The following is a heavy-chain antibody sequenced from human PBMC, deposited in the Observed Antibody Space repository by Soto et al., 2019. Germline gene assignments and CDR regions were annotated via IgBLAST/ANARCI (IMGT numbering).Heavy chain of an antibody. Sequence: QVQLQQWGAGLLKPSETLSLTCAVYGGSFSGYYWSWIRQPPGKGLEWIGEINHSGSTNYNPSLKSRVTISVDTSKNQFSLKLSSVTAADTAVYYCARGGGAGIGIYGDYPRYYYYYGMDVWGQGTTVTVSS. J-gene: IGHJ6*02. CDR2: INHSGST. CDR3: ARGGGAGIGIYGDYPRYYYYYGMDV. CDR1: GGSFSGYY. V-gene: IGHV4-34*01. D-gene: IGHD4-17*01.